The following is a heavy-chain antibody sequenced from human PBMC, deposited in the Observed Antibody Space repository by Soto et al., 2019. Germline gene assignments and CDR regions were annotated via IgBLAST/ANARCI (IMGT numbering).Heavy chain of an antibody. CDR1: GFSLTTDDLG. J-gene: IGHJ4*02. CDR2: VYWDDDK. Sequence: QITLKESGPPLVKPTQTLTLTCTFFGFSLTTDDLGVGWIRQFPGKALDWLAVVYWDDDKSYSPYLKSRLTITNDPPKNHVFLTMSNMDPVDTATYYCPHTRSSITSFDYWGQGTLGTVSS. D-gene: IGHD6-6*01. V-gene: IGHV2-5*02. CDR3: PHTRSSITSFDY.